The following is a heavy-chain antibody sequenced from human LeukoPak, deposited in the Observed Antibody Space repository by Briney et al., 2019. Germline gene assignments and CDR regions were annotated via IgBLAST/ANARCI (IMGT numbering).Heavy chain of an antibody. D-gene: IGHD5-12*01. V-gene: IGHV3-23*01. Sequence: GGSLRLSCAASRFTFSSYAMSWVRQAPGKGLEWVSDISGSGGSTNYADSVKGRFTISRDNAESSLFLQMNSLRAEDTAVYYCARDGYSAGFDFWGQGIPVTVSS. J-gene: IGHJ4*02. CDR1: RFTFSSYA. CDR3: ARDGYSAGFDF. CDR2: ISGSGGST.